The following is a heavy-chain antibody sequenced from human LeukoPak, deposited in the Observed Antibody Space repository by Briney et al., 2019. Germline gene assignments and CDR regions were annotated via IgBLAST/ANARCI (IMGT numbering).Heavy chain of an antibody. Sequence: SETLSLTCTVSGGSISSYYWSWIRQPPGKGLEWIGYIYYSGSTNYNPSLKSRVTISVDTSKNQFSLKLTSVTAADTAVYYCARGEDDILTGYYVESVWFDPWGQGTLVTVSS. D-gene: IGHD3-9*01. CDR1: GGSISSYY. J-gene: IGHJ5*02. V-gene: IGHV4-59*12. CDR2: IYYSGST. CDR3: ARGEDDILTGYYVESVWFDP.